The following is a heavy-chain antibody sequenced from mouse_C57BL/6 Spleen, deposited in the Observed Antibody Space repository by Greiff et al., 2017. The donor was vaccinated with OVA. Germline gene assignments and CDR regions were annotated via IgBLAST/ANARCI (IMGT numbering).Heavy chain of an antibody. Sequence: EVQVVESEGGLVQPGSSMKLSCTASGFTFSDYYMAWVRQVPEKGLEWVANINYDGSSTYYLDSLKSRFIISRDNAKNILYLQMSSLKSEDTATYYCARDHGTTVHWYFDVWGTGTTVTVSS. J-gene: IGHJ1*03. V-gene: IGHV5-16*01. CDR1: GFTFSDYY. CDR2: INYDGSST. D-gene: IGHD1-1*01. CDR3: ARDHGTTVHWYFDV.